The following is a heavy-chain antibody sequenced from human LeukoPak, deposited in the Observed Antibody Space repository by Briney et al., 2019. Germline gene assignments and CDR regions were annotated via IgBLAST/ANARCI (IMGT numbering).Heavy chain of an antibody. CDR1: GGSVINTNW. V-gene: IGHV4-4*02. D-gene: IGHD3-3*01. Sequence: SGTLSLTCGVSGGSVINTNWWTWVRQPPGKGLEWIGEVHLDGRTNYNPPLESRLTMSVDVSENQVSLKLTSVTAADTAVYYCAREGGFYRPLDYSGQGTLVTVSS. CDR2: VHLDGRT. J-gene: IGHJ4*02. CDR3: AREGGFYRPLDY.